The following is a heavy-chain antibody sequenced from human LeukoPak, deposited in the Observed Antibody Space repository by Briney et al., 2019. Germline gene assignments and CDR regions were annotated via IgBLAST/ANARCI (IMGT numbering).Heavy chain of an antibody. J-gene: IGHJ4*02. CDR2: ISGSGGST. D-gene: IGHD5-18*01. V-gene: IGHV3-23*01. CDR3: AKDQLFESDTAMDFDY. CDR1: GFTFSSYG. Sequence: GGSLRLSCAASGFTFSSYGMSWVRQAPGKGLEWVSAISGSGGSTYYADSVKGRFTISRDNSKNTLYLQMNSLRAEDTAVYYCAKDQLFESDTAMDFDYWGQGTLVTVSS.